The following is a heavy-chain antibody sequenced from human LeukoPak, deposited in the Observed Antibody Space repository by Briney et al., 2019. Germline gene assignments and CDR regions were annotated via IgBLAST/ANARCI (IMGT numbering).Heavy chain of an antibody. D-gene: IGHD2-15*01. J-gene: IGHJ4*02. V-gene: IGHV4-61*02. CDR2: ISSSGST. Sequence: SETLSLTCTVSGDSISSGDYYWSWIRQPAGKGLEWIGRISSSGSTNYNPSLKSRVTISVDTSKNQFSLKLRSVTAADTAVYYCARGFCSGGTCGFDYWGQGTLVSVSS. CDR1: GDSISSGDYY. CDR3: ARGFCSGGTCGFDY.